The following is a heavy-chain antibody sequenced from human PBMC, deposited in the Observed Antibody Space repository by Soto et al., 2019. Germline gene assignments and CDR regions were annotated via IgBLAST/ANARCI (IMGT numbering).Heavy chain of an antibody. D-gene: IGHD3-10*01. J-gene: IGHJ6*02. CDR3: ARDLGYYDSGSYSNYYYGMDV. CDR1: GFTFSSYA. CDR2: ISYDGSNK. V-gene: IGHV3-30-3*01. Sequence: QVQLVESGGGVVQPGRSLRLSCAASGFTFSSYAMHWVRQAPGKGLEWVAIISYDGSNKYYADSVKGRFTISRDNSKITLYLQMNSLKAEDTAVYYCARDLGYYDSGSYSNYYYGMDVWGQGTTVTVSS.